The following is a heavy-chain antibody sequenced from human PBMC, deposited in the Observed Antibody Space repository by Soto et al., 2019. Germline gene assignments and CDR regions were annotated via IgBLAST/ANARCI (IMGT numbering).Heavy chain of an antibody. J-gene: IGHJ4*02. D-gene: IGHD7-27*01. CDR3: ARGDPNRMGIY. V-gene: IGHV3-20*03. CDR2: INWSAGST. Sequence: WIRQPPGKGLEWVSDINWSAGSTGYADSVKGRLTISRDSAKNSLYLQMNSLRAEDTAVYYCARGDPNRMGIYWGQGTLVTVSS.